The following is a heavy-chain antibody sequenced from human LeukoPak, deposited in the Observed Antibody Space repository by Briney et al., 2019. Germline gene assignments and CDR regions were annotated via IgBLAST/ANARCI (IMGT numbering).Heavy chain of an antibody. V-gene: IGHV3-30-3*01. CDR3: ARDPSGYCSSTSCGKGFYFDY. D-gene: IGHD2-2*01. J-gene: IGHJ4*02. Sequence: PGGSLRLSCAASGFTFSSYAMHWVRQAPGKGLEWVAVISYDGSNKYYADSVKGRFTISRDNSKNTLYLQVNSLRAEDTAVYYCARDPSGYCSSTSCGKGFYFDYWGQGTLVTVSS. CDR1: GFTFSSYA. CDR2: ISYDGSNK.